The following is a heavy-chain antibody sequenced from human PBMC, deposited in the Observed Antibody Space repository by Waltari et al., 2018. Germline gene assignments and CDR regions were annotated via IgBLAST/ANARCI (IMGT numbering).Heavy chain of an antibody. CDR2: NWYDGSKK. D-gene: IGHD6-19*01. J-gene: IGHJ3*01. CDR3: ARWRRTVSGTVAYDL. Sequence: QGHLVGSGGGVVQPGRSLGRASAASGFSVRMHGMAWGRPAPGKGLGGGAVNWYDGSKKLYADSVKGRFTVSRDNSNNIAFLEMNSLRVEDTAVYYCARWRRTVSGTVAYDLWGQGTMVSVSS. V-gene: IGHV3-33*01. CDR1: GFSVRMHG.